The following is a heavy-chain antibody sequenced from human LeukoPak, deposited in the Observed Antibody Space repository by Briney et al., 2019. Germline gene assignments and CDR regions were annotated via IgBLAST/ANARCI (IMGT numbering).Heavy chain of an antibody. CDR2: IYYSGST. CDR3: ARGGSYVHY. Sequence: SETLSLTCTVSGGSISSYYWSWIRQPPGKGLEWIGYIYYSGSTNYNPSLKSRVTISVDTSKNQFSLKLSSVTAADTAVYYCARGGSYVHYWGQGTLVTVSS. CDR1: GGSISSYY. D-gene: IGHD1-26*01. J-gene: IGHJ4*02. V-gene: IGHV4-59*01.